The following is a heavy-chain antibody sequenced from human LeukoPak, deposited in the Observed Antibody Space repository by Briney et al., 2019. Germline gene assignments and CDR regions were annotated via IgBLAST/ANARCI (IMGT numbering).Heavy chain of an antibody. CDR2: IYSGGST. CDR3: AKCDSSSWYGIDS. V-gene: IGHV3-53*01. J-gene: IGHJ4*02. D-gene: IGHD6-13*01. CDR1: GYTVSSNY. Sequence: PGGSLRLSCAASGYTVSSNYMSWVRQAPGKGLEWVSVIYSGGSTYYADSVKGRFTISRDNSKNTLYLQMNSLRAEDTAVYYCAKCDSSSWYGIDSWGQGTLVTVPS.